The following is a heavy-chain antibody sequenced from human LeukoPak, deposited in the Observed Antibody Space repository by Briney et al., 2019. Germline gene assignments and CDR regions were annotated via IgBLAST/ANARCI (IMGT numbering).Heavy chain of an antibody. V-gene: IGHV1-2*02. CDR1: GYTFTGYY. J-gene: IGHJ4*02. D-gene: IGHD2-2*01. Sequence: ASVKVSCKASGYTFTGYYMHWVRQAPGQGLEWMGWINPNSGGTNYAQKFQGRVTMTRDTSISTAYMELSRLRSDDTAVYYCARVEGREYQLQRFDYWGRGTLVTVSS. CDR3: ARVEGREYQLQRFDY. CDR2: INPNSGGT.